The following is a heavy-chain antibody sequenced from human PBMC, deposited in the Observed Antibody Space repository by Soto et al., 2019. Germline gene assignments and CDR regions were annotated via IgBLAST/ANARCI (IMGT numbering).Heavy chain of an antibody. D-gene: IGHD3-10*01. CDR1: GFTFSSYA. J-gene: IGHJ2*01. V-gene: IGHV3-30-3*01. CDR2: ISYDGSNK. Sequence: QVQLVESGGGVVQPGRSLRLSCAASGFTFSSYAMHWVRQAPGKGLEWVAVISYDGSNKYYADSVKGRFTISRDNSKNTLYLQMNSLRAEDTAVYYCARDWGTGGWYFDLWGRGTLVTVSS. CDR3: ARDWGTGGWYFDL.